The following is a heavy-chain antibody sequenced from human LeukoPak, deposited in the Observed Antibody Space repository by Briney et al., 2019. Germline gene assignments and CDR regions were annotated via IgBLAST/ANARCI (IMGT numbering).Heavy chain of an antibody. D-gene: IGHD3-10*01. J-gene: IGHJ4*02. Sequence: SGGSLRLSCAGSGFTFGEYGMIWVRQAPGKGLEWVSAIGGSGATTYYADSVRGRFTISRDNSKNTLYLQMNSLRAEDTAVYYCAKDTYGSGSYPDYWGQGTLVTVSS. V-gene: IGHV3-23*01. CDR2: IGGSGATT. CDR1: GFTFGEYG. CDR3: AKDTYGSGSYPDY.